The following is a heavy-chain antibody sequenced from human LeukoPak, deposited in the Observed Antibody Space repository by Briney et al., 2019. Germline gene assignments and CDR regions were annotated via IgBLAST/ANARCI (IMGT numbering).Heavy chain of an antibody. V-gene: IGHV3-21*01. J-gene: IGHJ4*02. D-gene: IGHD1-26*01. CDR1: GFKFSVFA. Sequence: GGSLRLSCEGSGFKFSVFAMNWVRQAPGKGLEWVSSITSNGNTVDYSDSIKGRFTISRDNIKNSVYLQMTSLRAEDTAVYYCVRGVGGEYFYFDRWGQGALVTVSS. CDR2: ITSNGNTV. CDR3: VRGVGGEYFYFDR.